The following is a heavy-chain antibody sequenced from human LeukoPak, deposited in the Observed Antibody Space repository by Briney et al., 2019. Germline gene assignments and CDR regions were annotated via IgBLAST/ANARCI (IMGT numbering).Heavy chain of an antibody. V-gene: IGHV3-48*01. J-gene: IGHJ3*02. CDR2: IGGSGSTI. CDR3: ARDREHAFDI. Sequence: GGSLRLSCAASGFSFSSYSMNWVRQAPGKGLEWVPYIGGSGSTIYYANSVRGRFTISRDTAKNSLYLQMNSLRAEDTAVYYCARDREHAFDIWGQGTMVTVSS. CDR1: GFSFSSYS. D-gene: IGHD1-26*01.